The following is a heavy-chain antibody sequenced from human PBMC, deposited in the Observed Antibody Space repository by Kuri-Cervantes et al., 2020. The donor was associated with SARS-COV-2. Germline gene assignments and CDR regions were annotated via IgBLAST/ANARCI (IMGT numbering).Heavy chain of an antibody. Sequence: GRSLRLSCAASGFTFSSYWMSWVRQAPGKGLEWVANIKQDGSEKYYVDSVKGRFTISRDNAKNSLYLQMNSLRAEDTAVYYCATGVRGYSYGPDYWGQGTLVTVSS. D-gene: IGHD5-18*01. V-gene: IGHV3-7*05. CDR2: IKQDGSEK. CDR1: GFTFSSYW. J-gene: IGHJ4*02. CDR3: ATGVRGYSYGPDY.